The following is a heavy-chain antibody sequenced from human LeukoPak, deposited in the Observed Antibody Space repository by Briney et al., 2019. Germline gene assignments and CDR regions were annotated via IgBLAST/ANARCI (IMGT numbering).Heavy chain of an antibody. CDR1: GGSFSGYY. D-gene: IGHD3-16*01. CDR2: ISSSSSYI. CDR3: AIYYEDY. Sequence: ETLSLTCAVYGGSFSGYYWSWIRQAPGKGLEWVSSISSSSSYIYYADSVKGRFTISRDNAKNSLYLQMNSLRAEDTAVYYCAIYYEDYWGQGTLVTVSS. V-gene: IGHV3-21*01. J-gene: IGHJ4*02.